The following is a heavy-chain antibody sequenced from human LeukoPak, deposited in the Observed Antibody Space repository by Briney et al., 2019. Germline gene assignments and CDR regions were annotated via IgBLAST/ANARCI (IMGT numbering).Heavy chain of an antibody. D-gene: IGHD4-17*01. CDR1: GFTFSSYA. V-gene: IGHV3-23*01. CDR2: ISGSGGST. J-gene: IGHJ5*02. CDR3: AKRPGSTTVPDNWFDP. Sequence: GGSLRLSCAASGFTFSSYAMSWVRQAPGKGLEWVSAISGSGGSTYYADSVKGRFTISRDNSKNTLYLQMNSLRAEDTAVYYCAKRPGSTTVPDNWFDPWGQGTLVTVSS.